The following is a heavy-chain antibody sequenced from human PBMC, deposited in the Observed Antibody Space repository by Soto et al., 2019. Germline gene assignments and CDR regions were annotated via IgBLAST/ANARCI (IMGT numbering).Heavy chain of an antibody. CDR3: ASRCNVDTDY. D-gene: IGHD5-18*01. J-gene: IGHJ4*02. V-gene: IGHV1-69*02. CDR1: GGTFSSYT. Sequence: QVQLVQSGAEVKKPGSSVKVSCKASGGTFSSYTISWVRQAPGQGLEWMGRIIPILGIANYAQKFQGRVXIXXDKSTSTAYMELSSLRSEDTAVYYCASRCNVDTDYWGQGTLVTVSS. CDR2: IIPILGIA.